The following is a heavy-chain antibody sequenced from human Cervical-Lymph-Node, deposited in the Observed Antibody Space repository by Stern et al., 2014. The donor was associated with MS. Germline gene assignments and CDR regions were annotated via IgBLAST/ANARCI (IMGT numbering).Heavy chain of an antibody. CDR1: GFTFSTYS. CDR2: ISGSSSTI. D-gene: IGHD5-18*01. CDR3: AREGAAMGVDYYYSYGMDV. J-gene: IGHJ6*02. Sequence: VQLVQSGGGLVQPGGSLRLSCAASGFTFSTYSMNWVRQAPGKGLEGVSYISGSSSTIYYADSVKGRFTISRDNAKNSLYLQMNSLRDEDTAVYYCAREGAAMGVDYYYSYGMDVWGQGTTVTVSS. V-gene: IGHV3-48*02.